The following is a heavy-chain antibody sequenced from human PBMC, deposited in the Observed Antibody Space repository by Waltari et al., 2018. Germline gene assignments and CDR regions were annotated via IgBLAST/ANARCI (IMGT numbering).Heavy chain of an antibody. D-gene: IGHD3-3*01. CDR2: INPNTGTP. CDR1: AYIFTRTA. Sequence: QVQLVQSGSELTKPAASVKGSCKAYAYIFTRTAITWVRQAPGQGLEWMGWINPNTGTPMYAQGFTERFVFSLDTSVTTAYLQITSLKAEDTAIYYCARGHDFWSGYQNALDYWGQGTLVTVSS. CDR3: ARGHDFWSGYQNALDY. V-gene: IGHV7-4-1*02. J-gene: IGHJ4*02.